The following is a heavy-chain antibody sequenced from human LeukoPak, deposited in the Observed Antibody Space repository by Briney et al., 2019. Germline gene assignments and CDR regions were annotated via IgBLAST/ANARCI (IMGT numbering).Heavy chain of an antibody. CDR1: GFTFDDYT. CDR2: ISWDGGST. D-gene: IGHD1-26*01. J-gene: IGHJ4*02. V-gene: IGHV3-43*01. Sequence: QPGGSLRLSCAASGFTFDDYTMHWVRHAPGKGLEWVSLISWDGGSTYYADSVKGRFTISRDNSKNSLYLQMNSLRTEDTALYYCAKGSSISGSFEPYYFDYWGRGTLVTVSS. CDR3: AKGSSISGSFEPYYFDY.